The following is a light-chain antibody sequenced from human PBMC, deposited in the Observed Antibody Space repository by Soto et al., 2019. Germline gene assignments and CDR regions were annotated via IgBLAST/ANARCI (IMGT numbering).Light chain of an antibody. V-gene: IGKV3-20*01. Sequence: ELVVTQSPGTLSLSPGERATLSCRASQSVSSIYLAWYQQKPGQAPRLLIYGAFSRATGIPDRFSGAGSGTDFTLTISRLEPEDFAVFYCQQYAFSPRTFGQGTRLEIK. CDR3: QQYAFSPRT. CDR1: QSVSSIY. CDR2: GAF. J-gene: IGKJ5*01.